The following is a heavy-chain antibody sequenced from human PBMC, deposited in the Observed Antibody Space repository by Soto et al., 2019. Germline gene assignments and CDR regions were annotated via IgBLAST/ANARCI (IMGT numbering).Heavy chain of an antibody. CDR2: VFSSVSA. CDR1: GVSVRSYT. V-gene: IGHV4-4*07. J-gene: IGHJ4*02. D-gene: IGHD2-21*02. Sequence: SETLSLTCIVSGVSVRSYTWSWVRQPANKGLEWIGRVFSSVSATYNPSLKSRVSISMDTPENRISLKLDSVTAADAGVYFCARDGMTTGDTWGPGTLVTSPQ. CDR3: ARDGMTTGDT.